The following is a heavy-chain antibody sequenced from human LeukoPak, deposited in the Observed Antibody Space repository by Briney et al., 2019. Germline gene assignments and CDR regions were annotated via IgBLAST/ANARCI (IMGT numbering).Heavy chain of an antibody. V-gene: IGHV4-34*01. J-gene: IGHJ4*02. Sequence: SETLSLTCAVYGGSFSGYYWSWIHQPPGKGLEWIGEINHSGSTNYNPSLKSRVTISVDTSKNQFSLKLSSVTAADTAVYYCARGRIAADSAPAPFDCWGQGTLVTVSS. D-gene: IGHD6-13*01. CDR2: INHSGST. CDR1: GGSFSGYY. CDR3: ARGRIAADSAPAPFDC.